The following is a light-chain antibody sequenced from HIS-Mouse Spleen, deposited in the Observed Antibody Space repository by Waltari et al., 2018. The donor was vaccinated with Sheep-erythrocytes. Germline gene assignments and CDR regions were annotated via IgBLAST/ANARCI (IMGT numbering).Light chain of an antibody. J-gene: IGLJ2*01. CDR1: TLGDTY. CDR3: QAWDSSTVV. CDR2: QDS. Sequence: SYELTQPPSVSVSPGQTASIPCSGDTLGDTYACWYQQKPGQSPVLVSYQDSKRPSGIPERFSGSNSGNTATLTISGTQAMDEADYYCQAWDSSTVVFGGGTKLTVL. V-gene: IGLV3-1*01.